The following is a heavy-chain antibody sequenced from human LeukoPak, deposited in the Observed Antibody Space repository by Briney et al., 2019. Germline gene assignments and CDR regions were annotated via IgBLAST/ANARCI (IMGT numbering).Heavy chain of an antibody. Sequence: ASVKVSCKASGNSISNYAVSWVRQAPGQGFEWMGGIIPIFGTADYAQKFQGRVTITADQSTSTTYMALSSLKSGDTATYYCTTRACHAGGCSSSFYYYYGLHFWGQGTTVSVSS. CDR1: GNSISNYA. CDR3: TTRACHAGGCSSSFYYYYGLHF. J-gene: IGHJ6*02. V-gene: IGHV1-69*13. D-gene: IGHD3-16*01. CDR2: IIPIFGTA.